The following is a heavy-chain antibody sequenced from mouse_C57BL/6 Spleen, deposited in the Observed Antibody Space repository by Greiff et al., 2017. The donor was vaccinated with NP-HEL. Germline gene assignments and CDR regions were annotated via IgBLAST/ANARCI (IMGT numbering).Heavy chain of an antibody. CDR3: AMDSNYGGWFAY. D-gene: IGHD2-5*01. Sequence: QVQLQQPGAELVKPGASVKVSCKASGYTFTSYWMHWVKQRPGQGLEWIGRIHPSDSDTNYNQKFKGKATLTVDKSSSTAYMQISSLTSEDSAVYYCAMDSNYGGWFAYWGQGTLVTVSA. CDR1: GYTFTSYW. CDR2: IHPSDSDT. V-gene: IGHV1-74*01. J-gene: IGHJ3*01.